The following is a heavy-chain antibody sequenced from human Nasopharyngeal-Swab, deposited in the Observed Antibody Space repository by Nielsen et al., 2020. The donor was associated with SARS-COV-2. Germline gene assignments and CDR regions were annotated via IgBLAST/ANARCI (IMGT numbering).Heavy chain of an antibody. CDR2: ISWNSGSI. Sequence: GGSLRLSCAASGFTFDDYAMHWVRQAPGKGLEWVSGISWNSGSIGYADSVKGRFTISRDNAKNSLHLQMNSLRAEDTALYYCAKDIVRGVMDAFDIWGQGTMVTVSS. CDR3: AKDIVRGVMDAFDI. J-gene: IGHJ3*02. V-gene: IGHV3-9*01. CDR1: GFTFDDYA. D-gene: IGHD3-10*02.